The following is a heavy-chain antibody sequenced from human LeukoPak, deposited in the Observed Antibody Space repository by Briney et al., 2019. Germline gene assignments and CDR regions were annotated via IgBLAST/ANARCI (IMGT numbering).Heavy chain of an antibody. D-gene: IGHD5-24*01. V-gene: IGHV3-30-3*01. Sequence: PGGSLRLSCAASGFTFRTYAMHWVRQAPGKWLERVAVISYDGSNEHYADDSVKGRFTISRDNSKNTLYLQMNSLRAEDTAVYYCARDLKTDGYNYGYFDHWGQGTLVTVSS. J-gene: IGHJ4*02. CDR2: ISYDGSNE. CDR3: ARDLKTDGYNYGYFDH. CDR1: GFTFRTYA.